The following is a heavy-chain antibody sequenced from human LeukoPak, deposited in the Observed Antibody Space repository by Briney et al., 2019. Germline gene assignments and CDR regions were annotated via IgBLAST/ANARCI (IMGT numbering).Heavy chain of an antibody. V-gene: IGHV3-21*01. CDR1: GFTFSSYS. J-gene: IGHJ5*02. CDR2: ISSSSSYI. CDR3: ARDVITIFGVAPNWFDP. Sequence: PGGSLRLSCAASGFTFSSYSMNWVRQAPGKGLEWVSSISSSSSYIYYADSVKGRFTISRDNAKNSLYLQMNSLRAEDTAVYYCARDVITIFGVAPNWFDPWGQGTLVTVSS. D-gene: IGHD3-3*01.